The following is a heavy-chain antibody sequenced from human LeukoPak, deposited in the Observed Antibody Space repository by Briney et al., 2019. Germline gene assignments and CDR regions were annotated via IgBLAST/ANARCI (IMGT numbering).Heavy chain of an antibody. D-gene: IGHD1-26*01. CDR2: ISSSSSYI. J-gene: IGHJ4*02. Sequence: GGSLRLSCAASGFTFSSYSMNWVRQAPGKGLEWVSSISSSSSYIYYADSVKGRSTISRDNAKNSLYLQMNSLRAEDTAVYYCARHHRVGAQIDYWGQGTLVTVSS. V-gene: IGHV3-21*01. CDR1: GFTFSSYS. CDR3: ARHHRVGAQIDY.